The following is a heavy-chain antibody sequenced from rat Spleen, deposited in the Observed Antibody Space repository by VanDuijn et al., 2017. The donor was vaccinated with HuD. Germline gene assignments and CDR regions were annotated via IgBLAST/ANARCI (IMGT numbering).Heavy chain of an antibody. CDR2: INTGGGNT. J-gene: IGHJ2*01. CDR3: TKSGEALDY. V-gene: IGHV5-25*01. Sequence: EVQLVESDGGLVQPGRSMKLSCAASGFTFTNYYMAWVRQAPTKGLEWVASINTGGGNTYYRDSVKGRFTISRDNTKSTLYLQMDSLKSEDTATYYCTKSGEALDYWGQGVMVTVSS. CDR1: GFTFTNYY. D-gene: IGHD1-11*01.